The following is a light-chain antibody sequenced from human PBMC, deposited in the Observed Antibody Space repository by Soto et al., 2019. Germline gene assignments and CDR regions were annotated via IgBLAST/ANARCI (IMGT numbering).Light chain of an antibody. CDR2: SNT. CDR3: AAWDDSLNGVV. J-gene: IGLJ2*01. CDR1: SSNIGSHT. V-gene: IGLV1-44*01. Sequence: QSVLTQPPSASGTPGQRIALSCSGGSSNIGSHTVNWYQQLPGTAPRLLIYSNTQRPSGVPDRFSGSKSGTSASLAISGLRSEYEGDYYCAAWDDSLNGVVFGGGTKLTVL.